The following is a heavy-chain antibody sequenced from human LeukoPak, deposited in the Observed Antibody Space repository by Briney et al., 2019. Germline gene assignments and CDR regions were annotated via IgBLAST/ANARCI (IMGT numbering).Heavy chain of an antibody. CDR1: GFTFSSYG. CDR3: AKSWPLYCSGGSCYFDY. J-gene: IGHJ4*02. CDR2: ISYDGSNK. D-gene: IGHD2-15*01. Sequence: GGSLRLSCAASGFTFSSYGMHWVRQAPGKGLEWVAVISYDGSNKYYADSVKGRFTISRDNSKNTLYLQMNSLRAEDTAVYYCAKSWPLYCSGGSCYFDYWGQGTLVTVSS. V-gene: IGHV3-30*18.